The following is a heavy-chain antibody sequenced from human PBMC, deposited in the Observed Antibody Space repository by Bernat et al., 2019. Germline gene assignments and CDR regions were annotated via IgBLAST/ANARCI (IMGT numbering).Heavy chain of an antibody. D-gene: IGHD3-10*01. J-gene: IGHJ3*02. CDR2: INSDGSST. Sequence: EVQLVESGGGLVQPGGSLRLSCAASGFTFSSYWMHWVRQAPGQGLVWVSRINSDGSSTSYADSVQDRFTISRGNAKNTLYLQRNSLRAEDTAVYYCTRSYVASALLWFREVDAFDIWDQGTMVTVSS. V-gene: IGHV3-74*01. CDR3: TRSYVASALLWFREVDAFDI. CDR1: GFTFSSYW.